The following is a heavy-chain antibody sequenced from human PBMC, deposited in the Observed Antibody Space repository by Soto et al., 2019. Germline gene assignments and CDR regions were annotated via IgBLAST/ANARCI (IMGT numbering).Heavy chain of an antibody. V-gene: IGHV4-4*07. Sequence: SSETLSLTCTVSGGSISSYYLSWIRQPAGKGLEWIGRIYTSGSTNYNPSLKSRVTMSVDTSKNQFSLKLSSVTAADTAVYYCARDLVSERDGYGMDVWGQGTTVTVYS. D-gene: IGHD2-2*01. CDR3: ARDLVSERDGYGMDV. J-gene: IGHJ6*02. CDR2: IYTSGST. CDR1: GGSISSYY.